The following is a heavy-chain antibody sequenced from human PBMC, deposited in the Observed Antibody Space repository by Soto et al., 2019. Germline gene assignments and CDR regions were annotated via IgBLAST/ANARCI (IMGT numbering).Heavy chain of an antibody. CDR2: LFKSGGST. CDR1: GFTFSDHA. Sequence: GGSLRLSCAASGFTFSDHAMSWVRQAPGKGLEWVSTLFKSGGSTYYADSVKGRFRISRDNSKNTLYLQMNSLRAEDTALYYCARNGDYRGRPFDSWGQGALVTVSS. CDR3: ARNGDYRGRPFDS. J-gene: IGHJ4*02. D-gene: IGHD3-16*01. V-gene: IGHV3-23*01.